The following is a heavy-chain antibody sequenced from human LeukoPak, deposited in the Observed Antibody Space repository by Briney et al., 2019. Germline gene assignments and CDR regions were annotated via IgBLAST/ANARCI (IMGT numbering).Heavy chain of an antibody. V-gene: IGHV3-21*01. J-gene: IGHJ4*02. CDR2: ITSSGTYI. CDR3: AKDSKTYSGSYGVDY. Sequence: KPGGSLRLSCAASGFTFSDYSMNWVRQAPGKGLEWVSSITSSGTYIYYADSVKGRFTISRDNSKNTLYLQMNSLRAEDTAVYYCAKDSKTYSGSYGVDYWGQGTLVTVSS. CDR1: GFTFSDYS. D-gene: IGHD1-26*01.